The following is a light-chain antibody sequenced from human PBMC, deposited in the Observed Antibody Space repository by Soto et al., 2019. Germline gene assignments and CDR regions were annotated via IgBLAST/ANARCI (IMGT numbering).Light chain of an antibody. CDR1: NSDVGSNYVSSY. CDR3: CSYLSCRTVV. CDR2: DDD. V-gene: IGLV2-14*03. Sequence: QSALTQPASVSGSPGQSITISCTGTNSDVGSNYVSSYVSWYQQQPGKLPKLMIYDDDYRPSGVSNRFSGSKSGNTASLTISGLQAEDEADYYCCSYLSCRTVVFGGGTKLTVL. J-gene: IGLJ2*01.